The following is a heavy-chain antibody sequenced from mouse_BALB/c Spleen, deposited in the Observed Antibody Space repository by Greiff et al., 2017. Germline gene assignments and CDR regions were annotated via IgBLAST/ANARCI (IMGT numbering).Heavy chain of an antibody. CDR3: ARGEGNYFDY. CDR2: INPYNGDT. Sequence: EVQLQESGPELVKPGASVKISCKASGYSFTGYFMNWVMQSHGKSLEWIGRINPYNGDTFYNQKFKGKATLTVDKSSSTAHMELRSLASEDSAVYYCARGEGNYFDYWGQGTTLTVSS. CDR1: GYSFTGYF. J-gene: IGHJ2*01. V-gene: IGHV1-20*02.